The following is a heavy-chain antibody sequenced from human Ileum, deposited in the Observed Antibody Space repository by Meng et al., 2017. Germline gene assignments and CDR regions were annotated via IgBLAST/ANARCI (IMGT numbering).Heavy chain of an antibody. D-gene: IGHD3-9*01. CDR1: GFTFSSYG. CDR2: LSGNSNT. V-gene: IGHV3-23*03. J-gene: IGHJ4*02. CDR3: ARGIGTHGRYYSDY. Sequence: EVQLLESGGGFVQPGGSLRLSCPASGFTFSSYGMSWVRQDPGKGLEWVSGLSGNSNTYYAESVMGRFAISRDNSKNTLYLQMNSLKAEDTAVYYCARGIGTHGRYYSDYWGQGTLVTVSS.